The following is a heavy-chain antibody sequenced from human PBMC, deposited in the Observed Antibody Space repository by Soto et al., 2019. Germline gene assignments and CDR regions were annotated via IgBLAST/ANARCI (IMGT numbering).Heavy chain of an antibody. CDR2: IYPGDSDT. V-gene: IGHV5-51*01. CDR3: ARSGTYYYYYMDV. J-gene: IGHJ6*03. Sequence: PGESLKISCKGSGYSFTSYWIGWVRQMPGKGLEWMGIIYPGDSDTRYSPSFQGQVTISADKSISTAYLQWSSLKASDTAMYYYARSGTYYYYYMDVWGKGTTVTVSS. CDR1: GYSFTSYW. D-gene: IGHD1-1*01.